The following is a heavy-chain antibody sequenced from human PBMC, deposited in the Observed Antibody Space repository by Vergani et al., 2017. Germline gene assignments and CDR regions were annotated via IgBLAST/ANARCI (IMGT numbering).Heavy chain of an antibody. Sequence: QLQLQELGPGLVKPSETLSLKCSVSGASIDSFYWSWLRQSPGKGLEWIGYVFRYGNVNYNPSFNFRAAIDTSNNQLSLRLSSVTAADTAVYYCARDFGGEWYFDLWGRGTFVTVSS. D-gene: IGHD2-15*01. CDR1: GASIDSFY. J-gene: IGHJ2*01. V-gene: IGHV4-59*01. CDR3: ARDFGGEWYFDL. CDR2: VFRYGNV.